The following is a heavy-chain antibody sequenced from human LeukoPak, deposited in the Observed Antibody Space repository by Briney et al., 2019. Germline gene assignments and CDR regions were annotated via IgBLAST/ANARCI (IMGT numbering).Heavy chain of an antibody. V-gene: IGHV4-59*08. CDR1: GGSISSYY. D-gene: IGHD3-22*01. Sequence: PSETLSLTCTVSGGSISSYYWSWIRQPPGKGLEWIGYIYYSGSTNYNPSLKSRVTISVDTSKNQFSLKLSSVTAADTAVYYCARHGYYYDSSGYFFDYWGQGTLVTVSS. CDR3: ARHGYYYDSSGYFFDY. CDR2: IYYSGST. J-gene: IGHJ4*02.